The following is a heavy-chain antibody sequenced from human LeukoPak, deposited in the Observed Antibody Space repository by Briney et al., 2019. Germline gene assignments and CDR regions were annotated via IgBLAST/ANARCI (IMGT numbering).Heavy chain of an antibody. CDR3: ARGLAP. CDR2: ISSYSGSTI. V-gene: IGHV3-48*02. CDR1: GFTFSSYS. Sequence: GRSLRLSCAASGFTFSSYSMNWVRQAPGKGLEWISYISSYSGSTIYYADSVKGRFTISRDNAKNALYLQMNSLRYEDTAVYHCARGLAPWGQGTLVTVSS. J-gene: IGHJ5*02.